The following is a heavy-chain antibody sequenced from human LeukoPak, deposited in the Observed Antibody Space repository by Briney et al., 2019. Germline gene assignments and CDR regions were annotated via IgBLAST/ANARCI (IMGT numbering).Heavy chain of an antibody. J-gene: IGHJ4*02. CDR2: IYTSGST. V-gene: IGHV4-61*02. CDR1: GGSISSGSHY. Sequence: SETLSLTCTVSGGSISSGSHYWSWIRQPAGKGLEWIGRIYTSGSTNYNPSLKSRVTISVDTSKNQFSLKLSSVTAADTAVYYCARQQSYGDYVDYWGQGTLVTVSS. CDR3: ARQQSYGDYVDY. D-gene: IGHD4-17*01.